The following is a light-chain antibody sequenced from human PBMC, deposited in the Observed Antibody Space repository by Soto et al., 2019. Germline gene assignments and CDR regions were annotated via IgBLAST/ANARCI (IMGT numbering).Light chain of an antibody. J-gene: IGLJ1*01. CDR2: EVS. V-gene: IGLV2-14*01. CDR1: SSDIGGYDY. Sequence: QSVLTQPASVSGSPGQSITISCTGTSSDIGGYDYVSWYQQHPGKAPKLMIYEVSHRPSGVSNRFSGSKSDNTASLTISGXXAEDESEYYCSSYTTSDTLVFGSGTKLTVL. CDR3: SSYTTSDTLV.